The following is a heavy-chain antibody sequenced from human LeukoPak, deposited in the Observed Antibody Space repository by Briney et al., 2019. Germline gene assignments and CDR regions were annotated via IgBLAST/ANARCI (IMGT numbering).Heavy chain of an antibody. CDR1: GYSLSSYY. J-gene: IGHJ6*02. V-gene: IGHV1-46*01. Sequence: ASVKVSCKASGYSLSSYYMHWVRQAPGQGLEWMGIINPSGGSTNYAQRFQGRVTMTRDTSTSTVYMELSSLRSEDTAVYYCARPTSVIPAADIYYYFYAMDVWGQGTTVTVSS. D-gene: IGHD2-2*01. CDR3: ARPTSVIPAADIYYYFYAMDV. CDR2: INPSGGST.